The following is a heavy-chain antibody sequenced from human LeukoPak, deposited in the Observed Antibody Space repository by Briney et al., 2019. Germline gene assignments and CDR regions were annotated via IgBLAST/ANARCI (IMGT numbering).Heavy chain of an antibody. J-gene: IGHJ6*02. CDR2: IYYSGST. CDR1: GGSISSYY. CDR3: ARDSLYDYYYYAMDV. V-gene: IGHV4-59*01. D-gene: IGHD2-2*02. Sequence: NPSETLSLTCTVSGGSISSYYWSRIRQPPGKGLEWIGHIYYSGSTSYNPSLKSRVTISVDTSKSQFSLKLSSVTAADTAVYYCARDSLYDYYYYAMDVWGQGTTVTVSS.